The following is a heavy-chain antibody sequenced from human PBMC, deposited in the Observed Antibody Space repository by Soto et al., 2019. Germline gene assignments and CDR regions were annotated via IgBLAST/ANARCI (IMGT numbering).Heavy chain of an antibody. J-gene: IGHJ6*02. CDR3: ASLSRSRWSSWDSLSYYGMEV. Sequence: SETLSLTCTVSGGSISSYYWSWIRQPPGKGLEWIGYIYYSGSTNYNPSLKSRVTISVDTSKNQFSLKLSSVTDADTAVYYCASLSRSRWSSWDSLSYYGMEVWGQVTTVTVSS. V-gene: IGHV4-59*01. D-gene: IGHD6-13*01. CDR1: GGSISSYY. CDR2: IYYSGST.